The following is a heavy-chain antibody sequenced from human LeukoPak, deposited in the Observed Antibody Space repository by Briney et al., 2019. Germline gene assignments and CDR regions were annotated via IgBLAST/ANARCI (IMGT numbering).Heavy chain of an antibody. J-gene: IGHJ4*02. CDR3: ARYTYSFYLDY. Sequence: SQTLSLTCAISGDSVSSTSAAWNWTRQSPSGGLEWLGKTYFRSQLYSDYAVSVRGRISINSDTSKNQFSLQLNSVSPEDTAIYFCARYTYSFYLDYWGQGTVVTVSS. D-gene: IGHD2/OR15-2a*01. CDR2: TYFRSQLYS. CDR1: GDSVSSTSAA. V-gene: IGHV6-1*01.